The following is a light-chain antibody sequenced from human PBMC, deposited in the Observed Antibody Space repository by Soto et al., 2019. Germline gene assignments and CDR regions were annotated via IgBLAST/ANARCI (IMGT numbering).Light chain of an antibody. J-gene: IGLJ2*01. CDR1: SGHSSYA. CDR3: QTWGTGNL. CDR2: LNSDGSH. Sequence: QSVLTQSPSASASLGASVKLTCTLSSGHSSYAIAWHQQQPEKGPRYLMKLNSDGSHSKGDGIPDRFSGSSSGAERYLTIPSLQSEDEAGYYWQTWGTGNLFGGGTKLTVL. V-gene: IGLV4-69*01.